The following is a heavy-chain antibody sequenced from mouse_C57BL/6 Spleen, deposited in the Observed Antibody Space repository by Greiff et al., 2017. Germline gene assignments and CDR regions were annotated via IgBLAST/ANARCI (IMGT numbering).Heavy chain of an antibody. CDR1: GFNIKDYY. V-gene: IGHV14-1*01. CDR3: TSYGSRYYAMDY. D-gene: IGHD1-1*01. J-gene: IGHJ4*01. CDR2: IDPEDGDT. Sequence: VHVKQSGAELVRPGASVKLSCTASGFNIKDYYMHWVKQRPEQGLEWIGRIDPEDGDTEYAPKFQGKATMTADTSSNTAYLQLSSLTSEDTAVYYCTSYGSRYYAMDYWGQGTSVTVSS.